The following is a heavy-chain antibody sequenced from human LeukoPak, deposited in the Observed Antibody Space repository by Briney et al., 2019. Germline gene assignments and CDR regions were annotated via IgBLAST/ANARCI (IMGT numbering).Heavy chain of an antibody. V-gene: IGHV1-24*01. Sequence: ASVTVSCKVSGYTLTELSMHWVRQAPGKGLEWMGGFDPEDGETIYAQKFQGRVTMTEDTSTDTAYMELSSLRSEDTAVYYCATANRFGKYGYYYYGMDVWGKGTTVTVSS. CDR2: FDPEDGET. CDR1: GYTLTELS. J-gene: IGHJ6*04. CDR3: ATANRFGKYGYYYYGMDV. D-gene: IGHD3-10*01.